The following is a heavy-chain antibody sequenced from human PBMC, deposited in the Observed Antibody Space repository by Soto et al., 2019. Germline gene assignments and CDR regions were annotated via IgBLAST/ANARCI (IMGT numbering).Heavy chain of an antibody. CDR3: AMVDNYVTPTPQDV. CDR1: GYTFTSYY. D-gene: IGHD3-16*01. Sequence: ASVKVSCKASGYTFTSYYMHWVRQAPGQGLEWMGIINPSGGSTRYAQKFQGRVTMTRDTSTSTVYMELGSLRSDDTAVYYCAMVDNYVTPTPQDVWGQGTTFTVSS. J-gene: IGHJ6*02. V-gene: IGHV1-46*01. CDR2: INPSGGST.